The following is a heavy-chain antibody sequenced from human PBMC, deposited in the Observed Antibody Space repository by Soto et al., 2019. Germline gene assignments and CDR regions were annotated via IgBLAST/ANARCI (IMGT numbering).Heavy chain of an antibody. CDR2: ISESGGVT. Sequence: EVQLLESGGGLVQPGGSLRLSCAASGITFSNHAMTWVRQAPGKGLEWVSSISESGGVTYYADSVKGRFTISRDNSKNTLYLQLNTLRAEDTAVYYCVPGSSGTRGEDSWGPGALVTVSS. D-gene: IGHD2-2*01. CDR3: VPGSSGTRGEDS. CDR1: GITFSNHA. J-gene: IGHJ4*02. V-gene: IGHV3-23*01.